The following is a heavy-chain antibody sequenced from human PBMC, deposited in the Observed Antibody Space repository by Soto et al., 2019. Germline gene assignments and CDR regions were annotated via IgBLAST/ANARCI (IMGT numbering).Heavy chain of an antibody. CDR1: GGSFSGYY. Sequence: QVQLQQWGAGLLKPSETLSLTCAVYGGSFSGYYWSWIRQPPGKGLEWIGEINHSGSTNYNPSLKSRVTISVDTSKNQFSRKLSSVTAADTAVYYCARGRPYCSSTSCHPRGFDPWGQGTLVTVSS. CDR3: ARGRPYCSSTSCHPRGFDP. V-gene: IGHV4-34*01. J-gene: IGHJ5*02. D-gene: IGHD2-2*01. CDR2: INHSGST.